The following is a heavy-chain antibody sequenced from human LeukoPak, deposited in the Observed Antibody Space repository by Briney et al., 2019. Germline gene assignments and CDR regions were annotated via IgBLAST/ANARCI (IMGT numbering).Heavy chain of an antibody. CDR1: GFTFDDYA. V-gene: IGHV3-9*01. J-gene: IGHJ4*02. CDR3: AKGSDAPYYLDA. CDR2: LSWNSGTI. Sequence: PGGSLRLSCAASGFTFDDYAMHWVRQAPGQGLEWVSGLSWNSGTIAYAESVKGRFTISRDNAKNSLYLQMNNLRPEDTAFYYCAKGSDAPYYLDAWGQGTLVTVSS.